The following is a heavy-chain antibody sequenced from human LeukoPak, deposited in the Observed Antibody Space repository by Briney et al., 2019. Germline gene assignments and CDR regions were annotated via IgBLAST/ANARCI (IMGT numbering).Heavy chain of an antibody. J-gene: IGHJ5*02. CDR3: ARVSSGSGVNWFDP. V-gene: IGHV4-59*01. D-gene: IGHD3-22*01. CDR2: IFHSGNT. Sequence: PSETLSLTCTVSGGSISGFYWYWLRQPPGKGLEWIGYIFHSGNTRYNPSLKSRVTISVDTPKNQFSLKLSSVTAADTAVYYCARVSSGSGVNWFDPWGQGTLVTVSS. CDR1: GGSISGFY.